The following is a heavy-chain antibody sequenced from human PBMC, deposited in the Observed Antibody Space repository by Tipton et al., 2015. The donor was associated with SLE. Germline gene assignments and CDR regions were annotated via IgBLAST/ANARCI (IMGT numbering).Heavy chain of an antibody. Sequence: SLRLSCATSGFIFSDFGMYWVRQAPGKGLEWVAFIRYDGSKTFYADSVKGRFTISRDNSENTLFLQMSSLRAEDTAVYYCARGTKWLAPEDAFDIWGQGTMVTVSS. D-gene: IGHD6-19*01. CDR2: IRYDGSKT. CDR3: ARGTKWLAPEDAFDI. V-gene: IGHV3-30*02. J-gene: IGHJ3*02. CDR1: GFIFSDFG.